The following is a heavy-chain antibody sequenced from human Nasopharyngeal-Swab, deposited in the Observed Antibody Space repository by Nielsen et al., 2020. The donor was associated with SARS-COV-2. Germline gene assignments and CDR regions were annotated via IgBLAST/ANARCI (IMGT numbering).Heavy chain of an antibody. CDR2: INHSGSI. V-gene: IGHV4-34*01. CDR3: ARVAELGEFPRGCFDY. CDR1: GGSFSGYY. Sequence: SQTLSLTCAVYGGSFSGYYWSWIRQPPGKGLEWIGEINHSGSINYNPSLKSRVTISVDTSKNQFSLKLSSVTAADTAVYYCARVAELGEFPRGCFDYWGQGTLVTVSS. J-gene: IGHJ4*02. D-gene: IGHD3-16*01.